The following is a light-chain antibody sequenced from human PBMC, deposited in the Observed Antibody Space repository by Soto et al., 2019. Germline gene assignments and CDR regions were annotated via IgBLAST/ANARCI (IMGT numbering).Light chain of an antibody. Sequence: QSALTQPASVSGSPGQSITISCTGTSSDVGSYNLVSWYQQHPGKAPKLMIYEGSKRPSGVSNRFSGSKSGNTASLTISGLQAEDEAHYYCFSYAGSSTDVVFGGGTKVTVL. CDR3: FSYAGSSTDVV. J-gene: IGLJ2*01. CDR1: SSDVGSYNL. CDR2: EGS. V-gene: IGLV2-23*01.